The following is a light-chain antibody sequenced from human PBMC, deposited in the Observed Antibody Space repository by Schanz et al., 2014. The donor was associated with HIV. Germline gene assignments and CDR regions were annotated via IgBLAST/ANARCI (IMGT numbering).Light chain of an antibody. J-gene: IGLJ2*01. CDR1: SSDIGGYDV. V-gene: IGLV2-14*03. CDR2: DVT. CDR3: SSYTTSRTSV. Sequence: QSALTQPASVSGSPGQSITISCTGTSSDIGGYDVVSWYQQHPDKAPKLIIYDVTTRPSGISYRFSGSKSGNTASLTISGLQAEDEADYYCSSYTTSRTSVFGGGTKVTVL.